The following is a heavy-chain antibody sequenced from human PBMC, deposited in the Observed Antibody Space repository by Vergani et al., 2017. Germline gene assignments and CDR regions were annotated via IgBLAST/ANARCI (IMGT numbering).Heavy chain of an antibody. CDR3: VRDQVTMLRGSDALDI. V-gene: IGHV3-49*03. CDR1: GFTFGYYA. CDR2: IRSKAYGQAT. J-gene: IGHJ3*02. D-gene: IGHD3-10*01. Sequence: DVDLVESGGGFVQPGGSRRLSCTASGFTFGYYAMDWFRQAPGQGLEWVGGIRSKAYGQATIYAASVKGRFTISRDDSKSIAYLQMNNLQTEDTAMYYCVRDQVTMLRGSDALDIWGQGTMVTVSS.